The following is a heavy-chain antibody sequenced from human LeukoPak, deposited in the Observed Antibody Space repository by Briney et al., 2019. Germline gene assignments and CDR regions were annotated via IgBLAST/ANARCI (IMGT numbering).Heavy chain of an antibody. CDR1: GYTFTSYG. J-gene: IGHJ4*02. V-gene: IGHV1-2*02. CDR3: ARGGGRYSRSWEIDY. Sequence: ASVKVSCKASGYTFTSYGISWVRQAPGQGLEWMGWINPNSGGTNYAQKFKGRVTMTRDTSISTAYMDLSSLRSDDTAVYYCARGGGRYSRSWEIDYWGQGTLVTVSS. CDR2: INPNSGGT. D-gene: IGHD6-13*01.